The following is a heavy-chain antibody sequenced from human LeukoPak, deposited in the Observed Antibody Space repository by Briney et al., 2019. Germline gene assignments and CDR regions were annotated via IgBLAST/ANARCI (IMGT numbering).Heavy chain of an antibody. CDR2: IYHSGST. CDR3: ARHEVGIVVVPAAPFDY. D-gene: IGHD2-2*01. Sequence: PSETLSLTCAVSGYSISSGYYWGWLRQPPGKGLEWIGSIYHSGSTYYNPSLKSRVTISVDTSKNQFSLKLSSVTAADTAVYYCARHEVGIVVVPAAPFDYWGQGTLVTVSS. V-gene: IGHV4-38-2*01. CDR1: GYSISSGYY. J-gene: IGHJ4*02.